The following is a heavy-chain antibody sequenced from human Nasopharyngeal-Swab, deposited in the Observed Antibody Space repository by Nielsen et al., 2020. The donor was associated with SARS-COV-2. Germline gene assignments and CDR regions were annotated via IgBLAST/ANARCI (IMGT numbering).Heavy chain of an antibody. CDR2: IRWNSGTI. J-gene: IGHJ3*02. D-gene: IGHD3-9*01. Sequence: SLKISCAASGFTFDDYAMHWVRQAPGKGLEWVSGIRWNSGTIGYADSVKGRFTISRDNAKNSLYLQMNSLRAEDTALYYCAKVPYYDILTGYHDAFDIWGQGTMVTVSS. CDR1: GFTFDDYA. CDR3: AKVPYYDILTGYHDAFDI. V-gene: IGHV3-9*01.